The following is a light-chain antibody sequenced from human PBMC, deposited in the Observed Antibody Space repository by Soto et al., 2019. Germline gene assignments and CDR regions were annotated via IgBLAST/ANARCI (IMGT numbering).Light chain of an antibody. V-gene: IGLV1-40*01. Sequence: QSVLTQPPSVSGAPGQTVTISCTGSSSNIGAGYDVHWYQQLPGTAPKLLIYGNKNPPPGVPDRFSGSRSDTSASLAITGLQADDQADYYCQSYDTGLSGSRVFGSETKITVL. CDR3: QSYDTGLSGSRV. CDR1: SSNIGAGYD. CDR2: GNK. J-gene: IGLJ1*01.